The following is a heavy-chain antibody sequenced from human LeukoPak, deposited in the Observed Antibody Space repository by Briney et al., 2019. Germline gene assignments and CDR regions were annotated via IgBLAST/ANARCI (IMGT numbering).Heavy chain of an antibody. CDR3: ARLSGYDRYFDY. Sequence: GGSLRLSCAASGFTFSSYAMHWVRQAPGKGLEWVAVISYDGSNKYYADSVKGRFTISRDNSKNTLYLQMNSLRAEDTAVYYCARLSGYDRYFDYWGQGTLVTVSS. CDR1: GFTFSSYA. V-gene: IGHV3-30-3*01. J-gene: IGHJ4*02. D-gene: IGHD5-12*01. CDR2: ISYDGSNK.